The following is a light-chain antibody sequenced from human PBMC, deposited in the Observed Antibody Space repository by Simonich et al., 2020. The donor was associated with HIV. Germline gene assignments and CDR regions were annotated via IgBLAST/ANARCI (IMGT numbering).Light chain of an antibody. CDR2: DAS. Sequence: EIVLTQSPSTLSLSPGEIGTLSCRASQSVSSYLAWYQQKPGQAPRLLIYDASNRATGIPARFSGSGSGTDFTLTISSLQPEDFATYYCQQANTFPRTFGQGTKVEIK. CDR3: QQANTFPRT. V-gene: IGKV3-11*01. CDR1: QSVSSY. J-gene: IGKJ1*01.